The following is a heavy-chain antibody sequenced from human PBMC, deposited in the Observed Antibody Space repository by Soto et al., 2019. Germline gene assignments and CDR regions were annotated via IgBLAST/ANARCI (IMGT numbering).Heavy chain of an antibody. CDR2: ISHSGSYI. J-gene: IGHJ3*02. CDR3: ASPRDYCVTTSNCFIAFDI. Sequence: AQLVESGGSLVKPGGSLRLSCAASGFSFGDYIMNWVGQAPGRGLEWVASISHSGSYIFYADSVKGRFTISRDNSRDSLYLQMNSLRVGDTAIYYCASPRDYCVTTSNCFIAFDIWGQGTRVTVSS. CDR1: GFSFGDYI. D-gene: IGHD4-17*01. V-gene: IGHV3-21*01.